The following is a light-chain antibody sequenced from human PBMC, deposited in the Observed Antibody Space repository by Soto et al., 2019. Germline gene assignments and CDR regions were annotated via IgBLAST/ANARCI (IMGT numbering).Light chain of an antibody. J-gene: IGKJ1*01. CDR2: TAS. CDR3: QQYGSSPWA. CDR1: QSVSSN. V-gene: IGKV3-20*01. Sequence: EIVMTQSPATLSVSPGERVTLSCRASQSVSSNLAWYQQKVGQAPRLLIYTASTRATDIPDRFSGSGSGTDFTLTISRLEPEDVAVYYCQQYGSSPWAFGQGTKVDI.